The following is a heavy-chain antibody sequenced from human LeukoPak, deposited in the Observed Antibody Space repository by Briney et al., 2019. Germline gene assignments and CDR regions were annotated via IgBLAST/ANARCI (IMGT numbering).Heavy chain of an antibody. V-gene: IGHV3-21*01. Sequence: GGSLRLSCAASGFTFSSYSMNWVRQAPGKGLEWVSSISSSSSYIYYADSVKGRFTISRDNAKNSLYLQMNSLRAEDTAVYYCARDGPLYGSSGYYYPYYFDYWGQGTLVTVSS. CDR2: ISSSSSYI. CDR1: GFTFSSYS. J-gene: IGHJ4*02. D-gene: IGHD3-22*01. CDR3: ARDGPLYGSSGYYYPYYFDY.